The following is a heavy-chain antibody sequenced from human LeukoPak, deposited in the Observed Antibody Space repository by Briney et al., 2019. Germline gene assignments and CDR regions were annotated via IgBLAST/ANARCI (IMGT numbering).Heavy chain of an antibody. Sequence: GGSLRLSCAASGFTFSSYAMHWVRQAPGKGLEWVAVISYDGSNKYYADSVKGRFTISRDNSKNTLYLQMNSLRAEDTAVYYCARDLYDSSGYPDTNFDYWGQGTLVTVSS. J-gene: IGHJ4*02. D-gene: IGHD3-22*01. V-gene: IGHV3-30-3*01. CDR2: ISYDGSNK. CDR3: ARDLYDSSGYPDTNFDY. CDR1: GFTFSSYA.